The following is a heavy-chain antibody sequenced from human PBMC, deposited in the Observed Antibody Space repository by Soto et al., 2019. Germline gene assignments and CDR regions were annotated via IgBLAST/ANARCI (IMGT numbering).Heavy chain of an antibody. Sequence: QVQLVESGGCVVQPGRSLRLSCAASGFTFSSYGMHWVRQAPGKGLEWVTVISYDGNVAYYADSVKGRFAISRDNSKNTLYLQMNSLRTEDTAMYYCAKEGPITNWYFDYWGQGTLVTVSS. CDR3: AKEGPITNWYFDY. J-gene: IGHJ4*02. CDR1: GFTFSSYG. D-gene: IGHD1-1*01. CDR2: ISYDGNVA. V-gene: IGHV3-30*18.